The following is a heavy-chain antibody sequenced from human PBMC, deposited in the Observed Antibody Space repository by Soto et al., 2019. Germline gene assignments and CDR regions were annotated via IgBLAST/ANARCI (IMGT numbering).Heavy chain of an antibody. CDR3: AREDIVIMPTNIKKNYYYGMDV. CDR1: GGSTKNHY. Sequence: SETLSLTCTVSGGSTKNHYWSWIRQPAGKGLEWIGHIYTSGSTNYNPSLESRVIMSVDTSKNQFSLKLSSVTAADTAVYFCAREDIVIMPTNIKKNYYYGMDVWGQGTTVTVSS. J-gene: IGHJ6*02. CDR2: IYTSGST. V-gene: IGHV4-4*07. D-gene: IGHD2-15*01.